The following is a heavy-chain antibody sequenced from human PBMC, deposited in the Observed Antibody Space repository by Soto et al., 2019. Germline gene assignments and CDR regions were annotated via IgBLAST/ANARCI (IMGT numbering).Heavy chain of an antibody. V-gene: IGHV1-18*01. J-gene: IGHJ5*02. CDR3: ARGKDFGVVIPSKTNWFDP. Sequence: QVQLVQSGAEVKKPGASVKVSCKASGYTFTNYGLTWVRQAPGQGLEWMGWISPYNGYTNYAQKLQGRVTMTTDTATRTAYVELRSLRSDDTAVYYCARGKDFGVVIPSKTNWFDPWGQGTLVTVSS. CDR1: GYTFTNYG. CDR2: ISPYNGYT. D-gene: IGHD3-3*01.